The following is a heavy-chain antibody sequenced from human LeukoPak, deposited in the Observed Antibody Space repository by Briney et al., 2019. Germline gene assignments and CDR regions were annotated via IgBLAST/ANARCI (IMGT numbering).Heavy chain of an antibody. Sequence: PSETLSLTCTVSGGSISSYYWDWIRQPPGKGREWIGFIYHSGTTNYNPSLKSRATISVDAPKNQFSLRLSSVTAADPAVYYCARRTGYYYGMDVWGQGTTVTVSS. J-gene: IGHJ6*02. CDR1: GGSISSYY. V-gene: IGHV4-59*01. D-gene: IGHD3-10*01. CDR2: IYHSGTT. CDR3: ARRTGYYYGMDV.